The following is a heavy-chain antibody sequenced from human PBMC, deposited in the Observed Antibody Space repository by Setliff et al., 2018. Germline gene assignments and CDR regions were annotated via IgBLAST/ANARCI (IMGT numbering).Heavy chain of an antibody. Sequence: SETLSLTCTVSGASVRSHYWSWIRQPPGKGLEWIGFIFYSGDTKSNPSLRSRVTMSVDTSKNQFSLKLSSVTAADTAVYYCARDRTYYGSGTYTRWFDYWGQGTLVTVSS. CDR1: GASVRSHY. CDR3: ARDRTYYGSGTYTRWFDY. J-gene: IGHJ4*02. CDR2: IFYSGDT. V-gene: IGHV4-59*02. D-gene: IGHD3-10*01.